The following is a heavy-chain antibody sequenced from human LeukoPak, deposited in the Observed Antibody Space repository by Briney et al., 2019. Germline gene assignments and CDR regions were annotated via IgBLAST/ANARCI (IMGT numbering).Heavy chain of an antibody. V-gene: IGHV1-69*06. Sequence: ASVKVSCKASGGTFSSYAISWVRQAPGQGLEWMGGIIPIFGTANYAQKFQGRVTITADKSTSTVYMELSSLRSEDTAVYYCARDSSGFGGYYYYTDVWGKGTTVTVSS. CDR1: GGTFSSYA. CDR3: ARDSSGFGGYYYYTDV. D-gene: IGHD3-10*01. J-gene: IGHJ6*03. CDR2: IIPIFGTA.